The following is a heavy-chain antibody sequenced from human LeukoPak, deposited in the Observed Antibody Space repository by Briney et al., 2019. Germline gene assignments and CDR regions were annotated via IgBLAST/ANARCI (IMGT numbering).Heavy chain of an antibody. CDR2: IYHRGSA. V-gene: IGHV4-38-2*01. Sequence: SETLSLTCAVSGYSISSGYYWGWIRQPPGKGLDWIGSIYHRGSAYYNPSLKSRVTISVDTTKNQFSLKLSSVPAEDTAVYYCARKGVAVASFDYWGQGTLVIV. D-gene: IGHD6-19*01. J-gene: IGHJ4*02. CDR1: GYSISSGYY. CDR3: ARKGVAVASFDY.